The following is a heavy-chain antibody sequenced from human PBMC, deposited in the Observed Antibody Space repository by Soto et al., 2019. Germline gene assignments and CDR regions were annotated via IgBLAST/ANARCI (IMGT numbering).Heavy chain of an antibody. V-gene: IGHV3-33*01. Sequence: QVQLVESGGGVVQSGRSLTLSCAASGVSLRTYGMQWLRRAPGKGLEWVAFIWYDGTKKFYANSVKGRSTISKDNSNNILYLQMRGLRAEDTAVYYCARDVVTAVAGSVNWFDPWGQGTLVTVSS. CDR3: ARDVVTAVAGSVNWFDP. D-gene: IGHD6-19*01. J-gene: IGHJ5*02. CDR1: GVSLRTYG. CDR2: IWYDGTKK.